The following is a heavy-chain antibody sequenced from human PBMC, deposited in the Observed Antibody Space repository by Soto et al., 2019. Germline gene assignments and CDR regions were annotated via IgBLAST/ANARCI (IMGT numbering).Heavy chain of an antibody. Sequence: SETLSLTCTVSGGSISSGGYYWSWIRQHPGKGLEWIGYIYYSGSTYYNPSLKSRVTISVDTSKNQFSLKLSSVTAADTAVYYCARDFERVPAAMWVKKPYYYMDVWGKGTTVPSP. CDR2: IYYSGST. V-gene: IGHV4-31*03. J-gene: IGHJ6*03. CDR1: GGSISSGGYY. D-gene: IGHD2-2*01. CDR3: ARDFERVPAAMWVKKPYYYMDV.